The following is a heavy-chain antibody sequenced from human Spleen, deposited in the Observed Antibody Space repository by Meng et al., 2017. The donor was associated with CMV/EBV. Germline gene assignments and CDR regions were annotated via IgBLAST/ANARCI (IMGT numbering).Heavy chain of an antibody. CDR3: ATLPGYSSGGYPRWFDP. CDR2: IYHSGST. J-gene: IGHJ5*02. D-gene: IGHD6-19*01. Sequence: GSLRLSCTVSDYSISSGYYWGWIRQPPGKGLEWIGSIYHSGSTYYNPSLKSRVTISVDTSKNQFSLKLSSVTAADTAVYYCATLPGYSSGGYPRWFDPWGQGTLVTVSS. V-gene: IGHV4-38-2*02. CDR1: DYSISSGYY.